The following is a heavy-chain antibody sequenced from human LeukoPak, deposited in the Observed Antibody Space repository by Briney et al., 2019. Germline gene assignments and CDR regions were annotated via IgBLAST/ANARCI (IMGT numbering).Heavy chain of an antibody. J-gene: IGHJ4*02. CDR2: INEDGSAT. CDR1: GFTFSRNW. D-gene: IGHD3-22*01. CDR3: ARDAKYYFDSSGYH. Sequence: PGGSLRLPCAASGFTFSRNWMSWVRQAPGKGLEWLANINEDGSATYYVDSVKGRFTISRDNGKNSLYLQMNSLRAGDTAVYYCARDAKYYFDSSGYHWGQGTQVTVSS. V-gene: IGHV3-7*01.